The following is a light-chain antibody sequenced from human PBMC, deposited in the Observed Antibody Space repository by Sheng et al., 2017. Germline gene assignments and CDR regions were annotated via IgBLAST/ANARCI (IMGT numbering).Light chain of an antibody. CDR3: QQYGTSPWT. CDR2: GAS. Sequence: EIVMTQSPATLSVSPGERATLSCRASQSVSSYFAWYQQRPGQAPRLLIYGASNRATGIPDRFSGSGSGTDFTLTISRLEPEDFAVYYCQQYGTSPWTFGQGTKVEI. J-gene: IGKJ1*01. CDR1: QSVSSY. V-gene: IGKV3-20*01.